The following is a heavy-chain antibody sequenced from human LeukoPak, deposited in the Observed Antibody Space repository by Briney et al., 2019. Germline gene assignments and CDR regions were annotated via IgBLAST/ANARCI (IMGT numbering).Heavy chain of an antibody. CDR1: GGTFSSYA. CDR2: IIPIFGTA. CDR3: ARGEFAWIQGSYGMNV. D-gene: IGHD5-18*01. V-gene: IGHV1-69*05. J-gene: IGHJ6*02. Sequence: ASVNVSCKASGGTFSSYAISWVRQAPGQGLEWMGGIIPIFGTANYAQKFQGRVTITTDESTSTAYMELSSLRSEDTAVYYCARGEFAWIQGSYGMNVWGQGTTVTVSS.